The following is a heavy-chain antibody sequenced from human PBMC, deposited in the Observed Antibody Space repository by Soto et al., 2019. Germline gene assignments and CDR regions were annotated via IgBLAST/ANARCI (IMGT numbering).Heavy chain of an antibody. CDR3: ARLVGLRFLEWLKFDP. J-gene: IGHJ5*02. CDR1: GGSISSSSYY. Sequence: SETLSLTCTVSGGSISSSSYYWGWIRQPPGKGLEWIGSIYYSGSTYYNPSLKSRVTLSVDTTKNQFSLKLSSGTAADTAVYYCARLVGLRFLEWLKFDPWGQGTLVTVSS. CDR2: IYYSGST. V-gene: IGHV4-39*01. D-gene: IGHD3-3*01.